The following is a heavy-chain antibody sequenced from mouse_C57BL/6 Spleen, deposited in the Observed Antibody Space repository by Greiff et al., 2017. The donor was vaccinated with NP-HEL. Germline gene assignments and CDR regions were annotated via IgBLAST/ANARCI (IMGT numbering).Heavy chain of an antibody. CDR2: IYPGSGST. CDR1: GYTFTSYW. Sequence: QVQLQQPGAELVKPGASVKMSCKASGYTFTSYWITWVKQRPGQGLEWIGDIYPGSGSTNYNEKFKSKATLTVDTSSSTAYMQLSSLTSEDSAVYYCARWEGSSYGGDAMDYWGQGTSVTVSS. CDR3: ARWEGSSYGGDAMDY. J-gene: IGHJ4*01. V-gene: IGHV1-55*01. D-gene: IGHD1-1*01.